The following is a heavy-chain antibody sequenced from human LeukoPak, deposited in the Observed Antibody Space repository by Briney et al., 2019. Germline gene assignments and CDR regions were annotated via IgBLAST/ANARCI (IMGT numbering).Heavy chain of an antibody. V-gene: IGHV3-33*01. CDR3: AREQSAQGWSGEKDAFDI. Sequence: PGGSLRLSCGAPGFFTSNSIVYRGRQAPGKGLEWGAVIWYDGSNKYYADSVKGRFTISRDNSKNTLYLQMNRWRAQDAAVYYWAREQSAQGWSGEKDAFDIWGQGTMVTVSS. CDR1: GFFTSNSI. CDR2: IWYDGSNK. D-gene: IGHD3-10*01. J-gene: IGHJ3*02.